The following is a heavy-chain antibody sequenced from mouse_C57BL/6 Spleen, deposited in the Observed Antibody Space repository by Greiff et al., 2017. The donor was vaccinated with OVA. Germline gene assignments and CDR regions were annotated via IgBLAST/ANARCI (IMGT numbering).Heavy chain of an antibody. CDR3: ARHDGYYSAWFAY. CDR1: GYSITSGYY. J-gene: IGHJ3*01. Sequence: EVQLQQSGPGLVKPSQSLSLTCSVTGYSITSGYYWNWIRQFPGNKLEWMGYISYDGSNNYNPSLKNRISITRDTSKNQFFLKLNSVTTEDTATYYCARHDGYYSAWFAYWGQGTLVTVSA. CDR2: ISYDGSN. V-gene: IGHV3-6*01. D-gene: IGHD2-3*01.